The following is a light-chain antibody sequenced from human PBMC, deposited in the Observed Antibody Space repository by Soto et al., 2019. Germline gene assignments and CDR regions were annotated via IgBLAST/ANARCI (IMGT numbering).Light chain of an antibody. CDR3: QQTYDIPCT. Sequence: DIPMTQSPSSLSASVGDRVTITCRASQTISTYVNWYQQRPGKAPKVLLFGSSTLQIGVPSRFSGTGYGTDFTLTVSNLQPEDFATYYCQQTYDIPCTFGQGTRVDMK. CDR2: GSS. V-gene: IGKV1-39*01. J-gene: IGKJ1*01. CDR1: QTISTY.